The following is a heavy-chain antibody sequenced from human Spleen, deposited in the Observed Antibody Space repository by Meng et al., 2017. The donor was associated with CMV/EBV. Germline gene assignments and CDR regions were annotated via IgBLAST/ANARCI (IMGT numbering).Heavy chain of an antibody. Sequence: GESLKISCAASGFTFSSYSMNWVRQAPGKGLEWVSSISSSSSYIYYADSVKGRFTISRDNAKNSLYLQMSSLRAEDTAVYYCARDPGSMVRGVTTGGPDYWGQGILVTVSS. CDR3: ARDPGSMVRGVTTGGPDY. D-gene: IGHD3-10*01. CDR1: GFTFSSYS. J-gene: IGHJ4*02. V-gene: IGHV3-21*01. CDR2: ISSSSSYI.